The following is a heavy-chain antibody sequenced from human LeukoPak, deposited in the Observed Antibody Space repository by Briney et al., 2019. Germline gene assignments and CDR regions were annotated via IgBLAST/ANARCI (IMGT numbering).Heavy chain of an antibody. Sequence: PSETLSLTCAVYGGSFSGYYWSWIRQPPGKGLEWIGEINHSGSTNYNPSLKSRVTISVDTSKNQFSLKLSSVTAADTAVYYCAKKILYCSSTSCYRNFLRPNWFDPWGQGTLVTVSS. J-gene: IGHJ5*02. D-gene: IGHD2-2*01. CDR2: INHSGST. CDR1: GGSFSGYY. CDR3: AKKILYCSSTSCYRNFLRPNWFDP. V-gene: IGHV4-34*01.